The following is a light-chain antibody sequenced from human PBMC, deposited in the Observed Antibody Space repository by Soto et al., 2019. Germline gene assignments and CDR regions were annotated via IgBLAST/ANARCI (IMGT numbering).Light chain of an antibody. J-gene: IGKJ3*01. CDR3: QQYGSSPLT. CDR2: GAS. CDR1: QFIISSY. Sequence: EIVLTQSPGTLSLSRGERATLSCRASQFIISSYLAWFQQKPGQAPRLLIYGASSRATGIPDRFSGSGSGTDFTLTISRLEPEAFAVYYCQQYGSSPLTFGPGTKVDIK. V-gene: IGKV3-20*01.